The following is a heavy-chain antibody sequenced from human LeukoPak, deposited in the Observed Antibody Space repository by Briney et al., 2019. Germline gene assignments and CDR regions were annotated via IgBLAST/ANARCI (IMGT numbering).Heavy chain of an antibody. J-gene: IGHJ4*02. D-gene: IGHD2-2*01. V-gene: IGHV3-21*01. CDR1: GFTFSIYS. CDR2: ISSSSSYI. CDR3: ARGEEVVPAAEIDY. Sequence: GGSLRLSFAASGFTFSIYSMNWVRQAPGKGLEWVSSISSSSSYIYYADSVKGRFTISRDNAKNSLYLQMNSLRAEDTAVYYCARGEEVVPAAEIDYWGQETLVTVSS.